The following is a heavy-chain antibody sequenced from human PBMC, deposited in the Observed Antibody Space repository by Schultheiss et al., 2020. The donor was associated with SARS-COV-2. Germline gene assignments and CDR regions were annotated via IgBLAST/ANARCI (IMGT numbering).Heavy chain of an antibody. CDR2: ISFDGSYK. D-gene: IGHD2-2*01. V-gene: IGHV3-30*04. Sequence: GGSLRLSCAASGFTFSSYAMHWVRQAPGKGLEWVALISFDGSYKYYADSVKGRFTISRDNAKNTLYLQMNSLRAEDTALYYCAGSPSVGGAPWGQGTLVTVSS. CDR3: AGSPSVGGAP. J-gene: IGHJ5*02. CDR1: GFTFSSYA.